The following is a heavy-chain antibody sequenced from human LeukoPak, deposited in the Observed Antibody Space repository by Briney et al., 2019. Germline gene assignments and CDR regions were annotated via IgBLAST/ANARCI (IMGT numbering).Heavy chain of an antibody. V-gene: IGHV3-21*01. CDR1: GFSFSSYS. CDR3: AELGITIIGGV. CDR2: ISSSSNYI. Sequence: GGSLRLSCAASGFSFSSYSMKWVRQAPGKGLEWVSSISSSSNYIYYADSVKGRFTISRDNAKNSLYLQMNSLRAEDTAVYYCAELGITIIGGVWGKGTTVTISS. J-gene: IGHJ6*04. D-gene: IGHD3-10*02.